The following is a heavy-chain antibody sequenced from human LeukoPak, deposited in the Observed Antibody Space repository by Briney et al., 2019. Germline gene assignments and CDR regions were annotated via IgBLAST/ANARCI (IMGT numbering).Heavy chain of an antibody. CDR2: IYYSGST. V-gene: IGHV4-39*01. D-gene: IGHD4-17*01. CDR3: ARHFYGDYPYYFDY. J-gene: IGHJ4*02. CDR1: GGSISSSGYY. Sequence: SETLSLTCTVSGGSISSSGYYWGWIRQPPGKGLEWIGSIYYSGSTYYNPSLKSRVTISVDTSKNQFSLKLSSVTAADTAVYYCARHFYGDYPYYFDYWGQGTLVTVSS.